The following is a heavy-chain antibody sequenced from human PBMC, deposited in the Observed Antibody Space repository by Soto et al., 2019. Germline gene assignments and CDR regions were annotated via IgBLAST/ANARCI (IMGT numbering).Heavy chain of an antibody. CDR1: GFTFSSYA. J-gene: IGHJ4*02. V-gene: IGHV3-7*01. CDR3: ARDGKGAAYTHGPYYFDY. CDR2: IKQDGSEK. D-gene: IGHD1-1*01. Sequence: GGSLRLSCAASGFTFSSYAMHWVRQAPGKGLEWVANIKQDGSEKYYLVSVKGRFTISRDNAKNSLYLQMNSLRDEDTAFYYCARDGKGAAYTHGPYYFDYWGQGALVTVSS.